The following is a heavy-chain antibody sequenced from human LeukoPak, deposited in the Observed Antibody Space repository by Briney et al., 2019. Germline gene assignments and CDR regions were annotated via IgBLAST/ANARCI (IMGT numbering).Heavy chain of an antibody. D-gene: IGHD5-24*01. CDR2: IKEDGGAK. CDR3: ARDTGYNTFDY. Sequence: GGSLRLSCAASGFTFSRYWMSWVRQAPGTGLEWVANIKEDGGAKYYVDSVKGRFTISRDNAKNSVYLQMNSLRAEDTAVYYCARDTGYNTFDYWGQGTLVTVSP. V-gene: IGHV3-7*05. J-gene: IGHJ4*02. CDR1: GFTFSRYW.